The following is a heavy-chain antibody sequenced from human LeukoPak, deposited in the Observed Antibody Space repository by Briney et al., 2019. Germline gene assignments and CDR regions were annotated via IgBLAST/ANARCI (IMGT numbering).Heavy chain of an antibody. V-gene: IGHV3-66*02. D-gene: IGHD3-22*01. CDR3: ARDYYDSSGAGSL. CDR1: GFTFGSSA. CDR2: IYSGGST. Sequence: GGSLRLSCAASGFTFGSSAMSWVRQAPGKGLEWVSVIYSGGSTYYADSVKGRFTISRDNSKNTLYLQMNSLRAEDTAVYYCARDYYDSSGAGSLWGQGTLVTVSS. J-gene: IGHJ4*02.